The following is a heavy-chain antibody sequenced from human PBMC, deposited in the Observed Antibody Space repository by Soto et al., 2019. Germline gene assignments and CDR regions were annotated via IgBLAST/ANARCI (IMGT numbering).Heavy chain of an antibody. CDR2: ISSSSNAI. V-gene: IGHV3-48*03. CDR1: GFTFSTYE. D-gene: IGHD3-22*01. J-gene: IGHJ4*02. CDR3: SRGGSSGRFFLDY. Sequence: PGGSLRLSCAASGFTFSTYENYWVCQAPGKGLEWVSYISSSSNAIYYGDSVKGRFTISRDNAKNSLHLRMSSLRAEDKAIYYCSRGGSSGRFFLDYWGQGALVTVSS.